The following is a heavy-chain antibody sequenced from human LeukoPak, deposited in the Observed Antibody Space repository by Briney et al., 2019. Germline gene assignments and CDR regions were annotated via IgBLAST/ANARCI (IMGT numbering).Heavy chain of an antibody. V-gene: IGHV4-39*07. J-gene: IGHJ4*02. D-gene: IGHD3-22*01. CDR1: GGSISSSSYY. CDR2: INHSGST. CDR3: AGLDYYDSSGYYNY. Sequence: SETLSLTCTVSGGSISSSSYYWGWIRQPPGKGLEWIGEINHSGSTNYNPSLKSRVTISVDTSKNQFSLKLSSVTAADTAVYYCAGLDYYDSSGYYNYWGQGTLVTVSS.